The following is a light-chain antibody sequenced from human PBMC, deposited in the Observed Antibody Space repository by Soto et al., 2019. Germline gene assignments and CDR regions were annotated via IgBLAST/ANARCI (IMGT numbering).Light chain of an antibody. CDR2: DAS. CDR1: QTISSW. Sequence: EIQMTQSPSTLSGSVGDRSTITCRASQTISSWLAWYQQKPGKAPKLLIYDASSLESGFPSRFSGSGSGTDFTLTISSLQPEDFASYYCRQYNSYYSVGQGTKVEIK. CDR3: RQYNSYYS. V-gene: IGKV1-5*01. J-gene: IGKJ2*03.